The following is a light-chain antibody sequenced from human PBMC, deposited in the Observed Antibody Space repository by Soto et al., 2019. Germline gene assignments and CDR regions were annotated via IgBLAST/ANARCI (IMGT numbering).Light chain of an antibody. CDR3: RQYGTSLGFT. Sequence: EIVLTQSPGTLSLSPGERATLSCRASQSVSSNFLAWYQEKLGQAPRLLIYGASKRATGIPDRFSGSGSGTDFTLTISRLEPEDFAVYYCRQYGTSLGFTVGGGTKVDIK. V-gene: IGKV3-20*01. CDR2: GAS. CDR1: QSVSSNF. J-gene: IGKJ4*01.